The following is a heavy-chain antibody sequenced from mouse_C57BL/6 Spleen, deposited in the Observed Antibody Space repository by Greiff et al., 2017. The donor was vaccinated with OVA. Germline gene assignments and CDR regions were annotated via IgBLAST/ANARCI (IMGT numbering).Heavy chain of an antibody. CDR2: IYPGSSDT. CDR1: GYTFTSYW. CDR3: TRDGCFDY. Sequence: VQLQQSGTVLVRPGASVKMSCKTSGYTFTSYWMHWVKQRPGQGLEWIGAIYPGSSDTSYNQKFKGKAKLTADTSASTAYMELSSLTNEDSAVYYCTRDGCFDYWGQGTPLTVSS. D-gene: IGHD2-3*01. J-gene: IGHJ2*01. V-gene: IGHV1-5*01.